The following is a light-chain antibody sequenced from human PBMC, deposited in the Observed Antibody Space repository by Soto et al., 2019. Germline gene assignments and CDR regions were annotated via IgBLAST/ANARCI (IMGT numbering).Light chain of an antibody. CDR3: SSFASTHTYV. CDR1: SSDVAFYNH. V-gene: IGLV2-14*01. Sequence: QSVLTQAACVSGSPGQSITISCTGTSSDVAFYNHVSWYQQHPGKAPKLLIYEVNNRPSGVSHRFSGSKSGNTASLTISGLQAEDEADYYCSSFASTHTYVFGTGTKVTVL. CDR2: EVN. J-gene: IGLJ1*01.